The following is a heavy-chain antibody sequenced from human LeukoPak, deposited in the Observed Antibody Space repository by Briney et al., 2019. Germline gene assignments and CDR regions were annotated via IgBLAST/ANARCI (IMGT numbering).Heavy chain of an antibody. CDR3: ARDRGGRVQRAFDI. J-gene: IGHJ3*02. CDR2: INNSGTSI. Sequence: PGGSLRLSCAASGFTFSDYYMNWIRQVPGKGLEWISHINNSGTSINYAESVKGRFTISRDNAKNSLYLQMHSLRAEDTAVYYCARDRGGRVQRAFDIWGQGTMVTVSS. V-gene: IGHV3-11*01. CDR1: GFTFSDYY.